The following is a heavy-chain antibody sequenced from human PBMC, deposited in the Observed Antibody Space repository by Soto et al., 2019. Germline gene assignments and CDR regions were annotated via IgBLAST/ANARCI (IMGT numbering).Heavy chain of an antibody. J-gene: IGHJ4*02. D-gene: IGHD3-22*01. CDR2: IYYSGST. CDR3: GRGTYYYDSSGYYHFDY. CDR1: GGSISSGGYY. V-gene: IGHV4-31*03. Sequence: QVQLQESGPGLVKPSQTLSLTCTVSGGSISSGGYYWSWIRQHPGKGLEWIGYIYYSGSTYYNPSLKSRVTISVNPSKNQFSLKLSSVTAADTAVYYCGRGTYYYDSSGYYHFDYWGQGTLVTVSS.